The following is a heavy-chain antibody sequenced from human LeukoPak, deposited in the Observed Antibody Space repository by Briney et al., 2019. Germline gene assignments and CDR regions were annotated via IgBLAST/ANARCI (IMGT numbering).Heavy chain of an antibody. CDR3: ARDYYDSSGYYHDWDNWFDP. CDR1: GYTFTGYY. Sequence: GASVKLSCKASGYTFTGYYMHWVRQGPGQGLEWMGGINPNSGGTNYAQKFQCRVTMTRDTSISTAYMELSRLRSDDTAVYYCARDYYDSSGYYHDWDNWFDPWGQGTLVTVSS. CDR2: INPNSGGT. V-gene: IGHV1-2*02. D-gene: IGHD3-22*01. J-gene: IGHJ5*02.